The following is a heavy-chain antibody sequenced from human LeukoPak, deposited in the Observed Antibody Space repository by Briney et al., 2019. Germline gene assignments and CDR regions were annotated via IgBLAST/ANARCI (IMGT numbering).Heavy chain of an antibody. CDR3: ARDIAAAGRANRYFDL. D-gene: IGHD6-13*01. V-gene: IGHV3-11*01. Sequence: PGGSLRLSCAASGFTFSDYYMSWIRQAPGKGLEWVSYISSSGSTIYYADSVKGRFTISRDNAKNSLYLQMNSLRAEDTAVYYCARDIAAAGRANRYFDLWGRGTLVTVSS. J-gene: IGHJ2*01. CDR1: GFTFSDYY. CDR2: ISSSGSTI.